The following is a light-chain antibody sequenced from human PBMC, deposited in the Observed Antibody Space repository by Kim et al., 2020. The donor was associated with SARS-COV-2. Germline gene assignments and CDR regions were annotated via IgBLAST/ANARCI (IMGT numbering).Light chain of an antibody. Sequence: APVKLTGILTSGHSTYAIARHQQQPEKGPRFLMKLNSDGSHRRGDGIPDRFSGSSSGTERYLTISSVQAEDEADYYCQTWDTGIRVFGGGTQLTVL. CDR1: SGHSTYA. J-gene: IGLJ3*02. V-gene: IGLV4-69*01. CDR2: LNSDGSH. CDR3: QTWDTGIRV.